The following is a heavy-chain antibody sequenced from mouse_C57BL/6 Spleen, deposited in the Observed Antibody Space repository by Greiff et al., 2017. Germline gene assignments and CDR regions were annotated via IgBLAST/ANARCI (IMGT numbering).Heavy chain of an antibody. Sequence: DVQLQESGPGLVKPSQSLSLTCSVTGYSITSGYYWNWIRQFPGNKLEWMGYISYDGSNNYNPSLKNRISITRDTSKNQFFLKLNSVTTEDTATYYCARDPPLITTVVATGNYYAMDYWGQGTSVTVSS. J-gene: IGHJ4*01. D-gene: IGHD1-1*01. V-gene: IGHV3-6*01. CDR3: ARDPPLITTVVATGNYYAMDY. CDR2: ISYDGSN. CDR1: GYSITSGYY.